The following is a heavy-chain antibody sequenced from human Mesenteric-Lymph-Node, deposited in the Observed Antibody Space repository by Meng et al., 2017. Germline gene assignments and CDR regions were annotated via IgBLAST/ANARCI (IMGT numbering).Heavy chain of an antibody. D-gene: IGHD2-15*01. CDR1: GFTFKNHW. CDR3: ARVFCRDGGCYSAFDI. J-gene: IGHJ3*02. V-gene: IGHV3-7*01. Sequence: GESLKISCAASGFTFKNHWMSWVRQAPGKGLEWVANINEYGIVTYYVDSVKGRFTISRDNAKNSLSLQMDTLRAEDTALYYCARVFCRDGGCYSAFDIWGHGTMVTVSS. CDR2: INEYGIVT.